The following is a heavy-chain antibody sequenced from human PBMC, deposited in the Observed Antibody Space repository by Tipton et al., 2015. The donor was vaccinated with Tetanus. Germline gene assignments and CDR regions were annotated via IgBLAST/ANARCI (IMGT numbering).Heavy chain of an antibody. V-gene: IGHV1-2*02. CDR3: ARATANSAFDF. D-gene: IGHD2-21*02. CDR1: GYTFTGYY. Sequence: QSGPEVKKPGASVKVSCKASGYTFTGYYMHWVRQAPGQGLEWMAWINPNSGGTDFARKFQGRVTVTRDTSISTAYMELSGLRSDDTAVYFCARATANSAFDFWGQGTRVIVSS. CDR2: INPNSGGT. J-gene: IGHJ4*02.